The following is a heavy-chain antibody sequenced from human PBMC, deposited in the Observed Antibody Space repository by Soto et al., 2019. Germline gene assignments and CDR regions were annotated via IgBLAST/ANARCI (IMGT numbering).Heavy chain of an antibody. Sequence: PGGSLRLSCVVSGFTFSTYGMHWVRQAPGKGLEWVAMISYEGSNKDCADPVRGRFTISRDNSKNTLFLQMNSLRPEDTAVYYCAKAFRAYSGYDRTSFDYWGQGTLVTVSS. CDR2: ISYEGSNK. CDR1: GFTFSTYG. V-gene: IGHV3-30*18. D-gene: IGHD5-12*01. CDR3: AKAFRAYSGYDRTSFDY. J-gene: IGHJ4*02.